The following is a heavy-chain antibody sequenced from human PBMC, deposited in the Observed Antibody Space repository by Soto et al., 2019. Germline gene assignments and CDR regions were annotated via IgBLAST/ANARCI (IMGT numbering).Heavy chain of an antibody. V-gene: IGHV1-69*06. CDR1: GGTFSSYA. CDR3: ARDALVLYYGSGSDQAGNFVIGYYGMDV. J-gene: IGHJ6*02. Sequence: GASVKVSCKASGGTFSSYAISWVRQAPGQGLEWMGGIIPSSGKANYAQKFQGRGTITAYTSTRTDYMEMSSLSSQDTAVYYCARDALVLYYGSGSDQAGNFVIGYYGMDVWGQGTTVTVSS. CDR2: IIPSSGKA. D-gene: IGHD3-10*01.